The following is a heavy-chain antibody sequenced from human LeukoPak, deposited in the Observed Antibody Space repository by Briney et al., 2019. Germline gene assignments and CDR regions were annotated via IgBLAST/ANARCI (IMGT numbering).Heavy chain of an antibody. Sequence: SVTLSCNSSGGTFSSYAISWVRQAHGQGLEWMGGIIPIFGTANCAQKFQGRVPITTAESTSTAYMEQSSLRSEDTAVYYCAQFCGGDCYPPHDAFDIWGQGTMVTVSS. J-gene: IGHJ3*02. CDR1: GGTFSSYA. V-gene: IGHV1-69*05. D-gene: IGHD2-21*02. CDR2: IIPIFGTA. CDR3: AQFCGGDCYPPHDAFDI.